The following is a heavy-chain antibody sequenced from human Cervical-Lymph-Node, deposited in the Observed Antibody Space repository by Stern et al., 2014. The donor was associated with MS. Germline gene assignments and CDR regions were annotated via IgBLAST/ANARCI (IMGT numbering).Heavy chain of an antibody. D-gene: IGHD4-23*01. J-gene: IGHJ4*02. CDR3: ARGGGVNDY. Sequence: EMQLVESGGDLVKPGGSLRLSCVASGFPFNTAWMSWVRQVPGRGLEWVGRIKSKKDGETTDYAAPGIGRFTISRDDSKNTLYLQMNSLKTEDTALYYCARGGGVNDYWGQGTLVAVSS. CDR2: IKSKKDGETT. V-gene: IGHV3-15*01. CDR1: GFPFNTAW.